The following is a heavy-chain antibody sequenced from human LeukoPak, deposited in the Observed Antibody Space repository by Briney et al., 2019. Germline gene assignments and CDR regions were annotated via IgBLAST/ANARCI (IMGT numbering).Heavy chain of an antibody. J-gene: IGHJ4*02. D-gene: IGHD3-3*01. CDR2: VYYSGST. V-gene: IGHV4-39*07. CDR1: GGSISSSYY. Sequence: SETLSLTCTVSGGSISSSYYWGWIRQSPGKGLDWIGNVYYSGSTHYNPPLKSRVTISVDTSKNQFSLKLSSVTAADTAVYYCARRRITIFGVVLYYFDYWGQGTLVTVSS. CDR3: ARRRITIFGVVLYYFDY.